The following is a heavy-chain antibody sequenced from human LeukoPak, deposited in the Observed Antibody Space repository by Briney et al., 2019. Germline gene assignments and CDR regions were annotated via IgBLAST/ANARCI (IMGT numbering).Heavy chain of an antibody. CDR2: IYYSGST. Sequence: SQTLSLTCTVSGGSISSGDYYWSWIRQPPGKGLEWIGYIYYSGSTYYNPSLKSRVTISVDTSKNQFSLKLSSVTAADTAVYYGAGGGELLPRNDYWGQGTLVTVSS. CDR1: GGSISSGDYY. V-gene: IGHV4-30-4*08. J-gene: IGHJ4*02. CDR3: AGGGELLPRNDY. D-gene: IGHD1-26*01.